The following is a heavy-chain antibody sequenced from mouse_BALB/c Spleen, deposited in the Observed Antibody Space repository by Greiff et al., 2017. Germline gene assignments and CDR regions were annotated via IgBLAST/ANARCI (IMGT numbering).Heavy chain of an antibody. CDR3: ARDDYYGNYGAMDY. D-gene: IGHD2-1*01. CDR2: IWAGGST. J-gene: IGHJ4*01. V-gene: IGHV2-9*02. Sequence: VQVVESGPGLVAPSQSLSITCTVSGFSLTSYGVHWVRQPPGKGLEWLGVIWAGGSTNYNSALMSRLSISKDNSNSQVFLKMNSLQTDDTAMYYCARDDYYGNYGAMDYWGQGTSVTVSS. CDR1: GFSLTSYG.